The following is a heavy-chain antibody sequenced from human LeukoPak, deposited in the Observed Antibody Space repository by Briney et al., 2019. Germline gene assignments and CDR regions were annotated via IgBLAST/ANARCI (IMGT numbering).Heavy chain of an antibody. V-gene: IGHV5-51*01. CDR1: GYSFTSYW. J-gene: IGHJ5*02. Sequence: GESLKISCKGSGYSFTSYWIGWVRQMPGKGLEWMGIIYPGDSDTRYNPSFQDQVTISADKSISTSYLQWSSLKPSDTAMYYCARHFFGAMDGGQNWFDAWGQGTLVTVSS. D-gene: IGHD5-18*01. CDR2: IYPGDSDT. CDR3: ARHFFGAMDGGQNWFDA.